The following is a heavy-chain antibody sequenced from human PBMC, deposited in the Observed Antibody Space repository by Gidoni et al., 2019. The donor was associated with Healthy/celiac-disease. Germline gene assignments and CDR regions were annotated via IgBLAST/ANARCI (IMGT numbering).Heavy chain of an antibody. Sequence: AASGFTFSSYSMNWVRQAPGKGLEWVSTISSSSSYIYYADSVKGRFTITRDNAKNSLYLQMNSLRAEDTAVYYCARDRSGPSDYWGQGTLVTVSS. D-gene: IGHD6-19*01. CDR2: ISSSSSYI. CDR3: ARDRSGPSDY. J-gene: IGHJ4*02. CDR1: GFTFSSYS. V-gene: IGHV3-21*01.